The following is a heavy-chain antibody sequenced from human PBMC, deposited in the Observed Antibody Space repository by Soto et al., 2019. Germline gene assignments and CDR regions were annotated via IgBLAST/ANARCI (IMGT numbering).Heavy chain of an antibody. D-gene: IGHD4-17*01. J-gene: IGHJ5*02. CDR1: GGSFSGYY. CDR2: INHSGST. CDR3: ARGGEMDYGDQLRRVSWFDP. V-gene: IGHV4-34*01. Sequence: QVQLQQWGAGLLKPSETLSLTCAVYGGSFSGYYWSWIRQPPGKGLEWIGDINHSGSTNYNPSLRNRVTISVDTSKNQFSLKLSSVPAADMCVYYCARGGEMDYGDQLRRVSWFDPWGRGTLVTV.